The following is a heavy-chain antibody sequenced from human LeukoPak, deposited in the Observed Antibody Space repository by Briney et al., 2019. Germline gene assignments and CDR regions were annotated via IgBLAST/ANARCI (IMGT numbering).Heavy chain of an antibody. D-gene: IGHD1-26*01. J-gene: IGHJ3*02. Sequence: ASVKVSCKASGGTFSAYPISWVRQAPGQGLEWMGWISAYNGNTNYAQKLQGRVTMTTDTSTSTAYMELRSLRSDDTAVYYCARGEWKLLGGDAFDIWGQGTMVTVSS. V-gene: IGHV1-18*01. CDR1: GGTFSAYP. CDR2: ISAYNGNT. CDR3: ARGEWKLLGGDAFDI.